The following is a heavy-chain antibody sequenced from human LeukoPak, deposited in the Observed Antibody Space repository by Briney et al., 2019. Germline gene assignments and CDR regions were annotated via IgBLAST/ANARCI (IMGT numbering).Heavy chain of an antibody. J-gene: IGHJ3*02. D-gene: IGHD3/OR15-3a*01. CDR3: ARDYDRGLSIFGPVRDAFDI. CDR2: IIPILGIA. V-gene: IGHV1-69*04. CDR1: GGTFSSYA. Sequence: SVKVSCKASGGTFSSYAISWVRQAPGQGLEWMGRIIPILGIANYAQKFQGRVTITADKSTSTAYMELSSLRSEDTAVYYCARDYDRGLSIFGPVRDAFDIWGQGTMVTVSS.